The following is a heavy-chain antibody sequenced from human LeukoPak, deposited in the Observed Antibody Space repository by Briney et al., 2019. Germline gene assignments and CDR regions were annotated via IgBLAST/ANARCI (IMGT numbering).Heavy chain of an antibody. J-gene: IGHJ4*02. V-gene: IGHV1-18*01. Sequence: ASVKVSCKASGYTFTSYGISWVRQAPGQGLGWMGWISAYNGNTNYAQKLQGRVTMTTDTSTSTAYMELRSLRSDDTAVYYCARVAGVLRYFDWLPYYFDYWGQGTLVTVSS. CDR1: GYTFTSYG. CDR3: ARVAGVLRYFDWLPYYFDY. CDR2: ISAYNGNT. D-gene: IGHD3-9*01.